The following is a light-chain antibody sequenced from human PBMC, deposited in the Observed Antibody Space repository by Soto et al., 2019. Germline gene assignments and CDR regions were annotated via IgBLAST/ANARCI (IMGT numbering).Light chain of an antibody. V-gene: IGKV1-5*03. CDR3: QQDNSSPWT. CDR2: KAS. CDR1: QSISSW. J-gene: IGKJ1*01. Sequence: DSQMTQSPATVSAAVGDRVTISCRASQSISSWVAWYQQKPGKAPKLLIYKASNLESGVPSRFSGSGSGTEFTLTISSLLPDDFATYYCQQDNSSPWTFGQGTKVEVK.